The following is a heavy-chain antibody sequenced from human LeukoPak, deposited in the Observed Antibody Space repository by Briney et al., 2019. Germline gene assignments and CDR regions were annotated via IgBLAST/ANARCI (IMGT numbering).Heavy chain of an antibody. CDR3: ARQEYSDLWYWRYNWFDP. J-gene: IGHJ5*02. V-gene: IGHV5-51*01. Sequence: SGESLKISCKGSGYSFTNYWIGWVREMPGKGLEWMGIIYPGDSEIRYSPSFQGQVTISADKSINTAYLQWSSLKASDTAMYYRARQEYSDLWYWRYNWFDPWGQGTLVTVSS. CDR1: GYSFTNYW. CDR2: IYPGDSEI. D-gene: IGHD2-8*02.